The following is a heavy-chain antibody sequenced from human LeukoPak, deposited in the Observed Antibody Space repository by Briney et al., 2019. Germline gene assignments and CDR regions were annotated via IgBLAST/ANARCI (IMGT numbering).Heavy chain of an antibody. D-gene: IGHD6-19*01. J-gene: IGHJ4*02. CDR3: AKDREAVAGIFDH. Sequence: PGGSLRLSCAASGFTFSSYVMSWVRQAPGKGLEWVSGISDSGGSTYYADSVKGRFTISRDNSKNTLYLQMNSLRAEDTALYYCAKDREAVAGIFDHWGQGTLVTVSS. CDR1: GFTFSSYV. V-gene: IGHV3-23*01. CDR2: ISDSGGST.